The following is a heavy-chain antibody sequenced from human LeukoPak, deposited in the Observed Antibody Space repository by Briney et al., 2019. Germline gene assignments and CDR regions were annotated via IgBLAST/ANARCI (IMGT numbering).Heavy chain of an antibody. CDR2: IYSNGDT. Sequence: SETLSLTCTVSGGSISSYGNSWSWFRQPPGKGLEWIGYIYSNGDTYYSPSLRSRVIISFDTSKNQFSLNLNSVTAADTAVYFCARVPSRSTDSASYYFDYWGQGTLVTVSS. D-gene: IGHD2-15*01. V-gene: IGHV4-30-4*07. CDR1: GGSISSYGNS. CDR3: ARVPSRSTDSASYYFDY. J-gene: IGHJ4*02.